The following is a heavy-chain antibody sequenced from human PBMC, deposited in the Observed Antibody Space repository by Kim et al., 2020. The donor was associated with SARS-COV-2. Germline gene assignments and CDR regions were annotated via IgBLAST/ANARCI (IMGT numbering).Heavy chain of an antibody. J-gene: IGHJ4*02. Sequence: PALKSRVTISVDASKNQISLKMTAVTAADTAVYYCARDSGSSVNSYYFDSWGQGILVAVSS. CDR3: ARDSGSSVNSYYFDS. V-gene: IGHV4-59*01. D-gene: IGHD3-10*01.